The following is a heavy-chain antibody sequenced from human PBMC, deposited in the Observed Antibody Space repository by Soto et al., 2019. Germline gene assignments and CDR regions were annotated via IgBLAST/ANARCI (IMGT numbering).Heavy chain of an antibody. V-gene: IGHV1-46*03. CDR2: INPSGGST. D-gene: IGHD1-20*01. J-gene: IGHJ5*02. CDR3: AIISLEGHWFDP. CDR1: GYTFTSYY. Sequence: ASVKVSCKASGYTFTSYYMHWVRQAPGQGLEWMGIINPSGGSTSYAQKFQGRVTMTRDTSTSTVYMELSSLRSEDTAVYYCAIISLEGHWFDPGGKGTLVTVST.